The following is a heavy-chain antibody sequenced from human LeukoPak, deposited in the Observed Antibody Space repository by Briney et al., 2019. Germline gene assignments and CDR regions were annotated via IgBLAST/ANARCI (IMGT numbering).Heavy chain of an antibody. J-gene: IGHJ4*02. D-gene: IGHD6-13*01. CDR2: ISGSGGST. Sequence: GGSLRLSCAASGFTFSSYAMSWVRQAPGKGLEWVSAISGSGGSTYYADSVKGRVTISRDNSKNTLYLQMNSLRAEGTAVYSCANATRYSRYFDYWGQGTLVTVSS. CDR1: GFTFSSYA. CDR3: ANATRYSRYFDY. V-gene: IGHV3-23*01.